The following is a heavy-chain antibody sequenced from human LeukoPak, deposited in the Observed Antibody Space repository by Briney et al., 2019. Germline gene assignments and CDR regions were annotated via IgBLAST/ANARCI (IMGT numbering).Heavy chain of an antibody. CDR2: ISAYNGNT. Sequence: ASVKVSCKASGYTFTSYGISWVRQAPGQGLEWMGWISAYNGNTNYAQKLQGRVTMTTDTSTSTAYMELRSLRSDDTAVYYCARAGESDYDFWSGYYGYYYYYYGMDVWGQGTTVTVSS. J-gene: IGHJ6*02. CDR3: ARAGESDYDFWSGYYGYYYYYYGMDV. D-gene: IGHD3-3*01. V-gene: IGHV1-18*01. CDR1: GYTFTSYG.